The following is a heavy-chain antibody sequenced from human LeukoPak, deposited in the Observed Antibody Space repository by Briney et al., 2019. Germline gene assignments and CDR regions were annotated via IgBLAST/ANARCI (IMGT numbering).Heavy chain of an antibody. V-gene: IGHV1-8*01. D-gene: IGHD5-12*01. Sequence: GASVKVSCKASGYTFTSYDINWVRQATGQGLEWMGWMNPNSGNTGYAQKFQGRVTMTRDTSTSTVYMELSSLRSEDTAVYYCASGQWLPKASFDYWGQGTLVTVSS. J-gene: IGHJ4*02. CDR1: GYTFTSYD. CDR2: MNPNSGNT. CDR3: ASGQWLPKASFDY.